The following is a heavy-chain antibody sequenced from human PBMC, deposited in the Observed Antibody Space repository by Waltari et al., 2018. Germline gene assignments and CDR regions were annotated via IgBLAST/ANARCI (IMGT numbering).Heavy chain of an antibody. J-gene: IGHJ6*02. CDR1: GYNFNTHW. D-gene: IGHD3-10*01. CDR3: VRSQSDGSGIYYTYYYHAMDV. V-gene: IGHV5-51*01. Sequence: EVLLVQSGAEVKKPGESLKISCKTSGYNFNTHWIGWVRQLPGKGLEWMVVIVPGDSTSGYSPSFQGQVTIAVDKSINTAYLNMSSLRASDTAKYYCVRSQSDGSGIYYTYYYHAMDVWGQGTTVTVSS. CDR2: IVPGDSTS.